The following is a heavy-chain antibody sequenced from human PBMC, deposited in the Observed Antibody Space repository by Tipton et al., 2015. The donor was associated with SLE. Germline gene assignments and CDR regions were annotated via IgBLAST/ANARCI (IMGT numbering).Heavy chain of an antibody. CDR1: GYSISSGYY. J-gene: IGHJ6*02. CDR2: IYHSGST. D-gene: IGHD3-10*01. V-gene: IGHV4-38-2*02. CDR3: ARDDVTMVRGVKVYYYYGMDV. Sequence: TLSLTCAVSGYSISSGYYWGWIRQPPGKELEWIGSIYHSGSTYYNPSLKSRVTISVDTSKNQFSLKLNSVTAADTAVYYCARDDVTMVRGVKVYYYYGMDVWGQGTTVTVSS.